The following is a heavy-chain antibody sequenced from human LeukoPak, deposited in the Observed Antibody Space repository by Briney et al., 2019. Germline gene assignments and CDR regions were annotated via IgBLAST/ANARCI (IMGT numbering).Heavy chain of an antibody. CDR2: INPNSGDT. Sequence: ASVKVSCKASGYIFTGYYIHWVRQAPGQGLEWMGWINPNSGDTKYAQKFQGRVTMTRDTSISTAHMELSRLTSDDTAVYYCARAAPYYYDSSGYSAFDSWGQGTMVTVSA. D-gene: IGHD3-22*01. V-gene: IGHV1-2*02. CDR3: ARAAPYYYDSSGYSAFDS. CDR1: GYIFTGYY. J-gene: IGHJ3*02.